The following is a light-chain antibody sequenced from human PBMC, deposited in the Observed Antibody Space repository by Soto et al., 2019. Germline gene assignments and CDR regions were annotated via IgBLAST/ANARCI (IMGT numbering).Light chain of an antibody. J-gene: IGKJ4*01. Sequence: EIVLTQSPDTLSLSPGERATLSCRASQSVGRNYLAWYQQKPGQAPRLLIYDASSRATGVPDRFGGSGSATDFTLTINRLEPEDFAVYYCQQYAASPITFGGGTKVQIK. CDR3: QQYAASPIT. CDR1: QSVGRNY. V-gene: IGKV3-20*01. CDR2: DAS.